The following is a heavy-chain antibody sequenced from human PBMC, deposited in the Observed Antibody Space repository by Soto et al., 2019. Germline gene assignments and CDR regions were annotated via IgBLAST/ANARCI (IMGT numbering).Heavy chain of an antibody. V-gene: IGHV1-3*01. CDR3: ARYPGYSYCYN. Sequence: QVQLVQSGAEVKKPGASVKVSCKASGYNFTRYAMHRVRQAPGQRLEWMVWLKAGNGNTNYSQQFQGRVTITSDTTGTTADTELSSLRSEDTAVYYCARYPGYSYCYNWGQGTLVTVSS. J-gene: IGHJ4*02. CDR1: GYNFTRYA. D-gene: IGHD5-18*01. CDR2: LKAGNGNT.